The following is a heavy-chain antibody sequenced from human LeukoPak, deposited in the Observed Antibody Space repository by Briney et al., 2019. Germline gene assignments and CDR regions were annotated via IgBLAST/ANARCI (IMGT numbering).Heavy chain of an antibody. CDR3: ARGKYQLLYGDY. J-gene: IGHJ4*02. CDR1: GFTFSSYS. CDR2: ISSSSSYI. D-gene: IGHD2-2*02. Sequence: PGGSLRLSCAASGFTFSSYSMNWVRQAPGKGLEWVSSISSSSSYIYYADSVKGRFTISRDNAKNSLYLQMNSLRAEDTGVYYCARGKYQLLYGDYWGQGTLVTVSS. V-gene: IGHV3-21*01.